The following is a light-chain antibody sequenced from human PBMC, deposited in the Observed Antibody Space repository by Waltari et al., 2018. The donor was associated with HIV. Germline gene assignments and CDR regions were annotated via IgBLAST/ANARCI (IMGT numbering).Light chain of an antibody. V-gene: IGLV1-47*01. Sequence: QSVLTQPPSASGTPGQRVTIHCSGSSSNIGSHSLRWFQQLPGSAPKVLIYTDNQRPSGVPDRFSGSKSGTSASLAISGLRSEDEADYFCAAWDDRLRGYVFGTGTKVTVL. CDR1: SSNIGSHS. CDR3: AAWDDRLRGYV. CDR2: TDN. J-gene: IGLJ1*01.